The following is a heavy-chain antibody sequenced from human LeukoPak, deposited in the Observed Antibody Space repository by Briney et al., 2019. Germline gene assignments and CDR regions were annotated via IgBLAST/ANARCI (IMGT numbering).Heavy chain of an antibody. CDR3: ARALSRGYSGYDYGLGY. Sequence: GGSVRVSCKASGYTFINYGVTWVGQAPGQGREGMGWISASNGNTNYAQKLQGRVTMTTETSTSTAYMELRSLRSDDTAVYYCARALSRGYSGYDYGLGYWGQGTLVTVSS. J-gene: IGHJ4*02. D-gene: IGHD5-12*01. V-gene: IGHV1-18*01. CDR1: GYTFINYG. CDR2: ISASNGNT.